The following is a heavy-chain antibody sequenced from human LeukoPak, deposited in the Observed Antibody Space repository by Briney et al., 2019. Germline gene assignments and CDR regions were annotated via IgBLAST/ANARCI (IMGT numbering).Heavy chain of an antibody. V-gene: IGHV3-49*03. CDR3: TRAVYGSGLSYFDY. Sequence: PGGSLRLSCTSSGFNFGDYAMSWFRQAPGKGLEWVSFIRSKAYGGTTEYAASVKGRFTISRDDSKSIAYLQMSSLKTEDTAVYYCTRAVYGSGLSYFDYWGQGTLVTVSS. D-gene: IGHD3-10*01. CDR2: IRSKAYGGTT. J-gene: IGHJ4*02. CDR1: GFNFGDYA.